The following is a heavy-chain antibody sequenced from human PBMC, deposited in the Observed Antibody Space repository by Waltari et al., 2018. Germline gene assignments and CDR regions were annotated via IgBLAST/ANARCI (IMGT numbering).Heavy chain of an antibody. CDR3: AKDWISETQGDYFDY. J-gene: IGHJ4*02. V-gene: IGHV3-23*01. D-gene: IGHD2-2*03. CDR1: GFTFSSYA. Sequence: EVQLLESGGGLVQPGGSLRLSCAASGFTFSSYAMRWVRQAPGKGLEWVSAISGSGGSTYYADSVKGRFTISRDNSKNTLYLQMNSLRAEDTAVYYCAKDWISETQGDYFDYWGQGTLVTVSS. CDR2: ISGSGGST.